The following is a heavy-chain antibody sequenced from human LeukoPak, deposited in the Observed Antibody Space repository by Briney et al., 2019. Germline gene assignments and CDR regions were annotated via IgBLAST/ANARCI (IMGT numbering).Heavy chain of an antibody. J-gene: IGHJ4*02. V-gene: IGHV3-9*01. Sequence: PGGSLRLSCAASGFTFDDYAMHWVRQAPGKGLEWVSGISWNSGSIGYADSVKGRFTISRDNAKNSLYLQMNSLRAKDTAVYYCAKVGVVVTAFHYFDYWGQGTLVTVSS. D-gene: IGHD2-21*02. CDR1: GFTFDDYA. CDR2: ISWNSGSI. CDR3: AKVGVVVTAFHYFDY.